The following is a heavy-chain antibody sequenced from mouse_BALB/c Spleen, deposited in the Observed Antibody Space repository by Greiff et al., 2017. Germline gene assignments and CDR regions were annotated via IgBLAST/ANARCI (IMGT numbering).Heavy chain of an antibody. CDR1: GYTFTSYT. V-gene: IGHV1-4*01. CDR2: INPSSGYT. CDR3: ARDGITTAMDY. J-gene: IGHJ4*01. Sequence: QVQLQQSGAELARPGASVKMSCKASGYTFTSYTMHWVKQRPGQGLEWIGYINPSSGYTNYNQKFKDKATLTADKSSSTAYMQLSSLTSEDSAVYYCARDGITTAMDYWGQGTSVTVSS. D-gene: IGHD2-4*01.